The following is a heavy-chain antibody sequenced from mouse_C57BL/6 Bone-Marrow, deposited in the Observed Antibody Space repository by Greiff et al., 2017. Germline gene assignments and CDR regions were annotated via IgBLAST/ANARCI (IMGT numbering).Heavy chain of an antibody. V-gene: IGHV1-69*01. CDR3: ARNEVRSVLYAMDY. CDR2: IDPSDSYT. J-gene: IGHJ4*01. Sequence: QVQLQQPGAELVMPGASVKLSCKASGYTFTSYWMHWVKQRPGQGLEWIGEIDPSDSYTNYNQKFKGKSTLTVDKSSSTAYMQLSSLTSEASAVYYCARNEVRSVLYAMDYRGQGTSVTVSS. CDR1: GYTFTSYW. D-gene: IGHD2-14*01.